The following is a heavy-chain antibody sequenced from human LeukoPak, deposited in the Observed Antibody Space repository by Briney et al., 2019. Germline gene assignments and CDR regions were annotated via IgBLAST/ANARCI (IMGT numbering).Heavy chain of an antibody. Sequence: ASVKVSCKASGGTFSSYAISWVRQAPGQGLEWMGWINPNSGGTNYAQKFQGRVTMTRDTSISTAYMELSRLRSDDTAVYYCARDLIAVAGIGWFDPWGQGTLVTVSS. J-gene: IGHJ5*02. CDR2: INPNSGGT. CDR3: ARDLIAVAGIGWFDP. CDR1: GGTFSSYA. V-gene: IGHV1-2*02. D-gene: IGHD6-19*01.